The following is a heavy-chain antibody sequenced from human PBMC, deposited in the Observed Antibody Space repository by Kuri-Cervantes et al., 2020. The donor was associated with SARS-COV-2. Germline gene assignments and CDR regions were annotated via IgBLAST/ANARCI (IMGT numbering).Heavy chain of an antibody. D-gene: IGHD3-3*01. V-gene: IGHV3-23*01. CDR1: GFTVSSYW. CDR2: ISGSGGST. J-gene: IGHJ2*01. CDR3: AKSPGGGITIFGVVIITWYFDL. Sequence: GESLKISCAASGFTVSSYWMSWVRQAPGKGLEWVSAISGSGGSTYYADSVKGRFTISRDNSKNTLYLQMNSLRAEDTAVYYCAKSPGGGITIFGVVIITWYFDLWGRGTLVTVSS.